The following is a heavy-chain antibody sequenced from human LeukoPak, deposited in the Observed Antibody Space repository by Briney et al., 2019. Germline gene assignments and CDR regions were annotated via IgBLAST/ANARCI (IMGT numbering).Heavy chain of an antibody. D-gene: IGHD3-10*02. CDR3: AELGIPMIGGV. J-gene: IGHJ6*04. Sequence: PGGSLRLSCAASGFTFSSYEMNWVRQAPGRGLEWVSYISSSGSTIYYAGSVKGRFTISRDNAKNSLYLQMNSLRAEDTAVYYCAELGIPMIGGVWGKGTTVTISS. CDR2: ISSSGSTI. V-gene: IGHV3-48*03. CDR1: GFTFSSYE.